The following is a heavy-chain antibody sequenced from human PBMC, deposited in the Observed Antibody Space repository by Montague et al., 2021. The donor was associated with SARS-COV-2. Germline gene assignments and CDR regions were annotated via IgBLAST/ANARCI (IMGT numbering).Heavy chain of an antibody. CDR3: AHRGMIRGLIFDY. J-gene: IGHJ4*02. Sequence: PALVKPTQTLTLTCTFPGFSLRSDDEGVAWIRQSPGQALEWLAVIYWNGDKRYSPSLQRRLTITKDTSENQVVLTMTNMDPVDAATYYCAHRGMIRGLIFDYWGQGTLVTVSS. CDR2: IYWNGDK. D-gene: IGHD3-10*01. CDR1: GFSLRSDDEG. V-gene: IGHV2-5*01.